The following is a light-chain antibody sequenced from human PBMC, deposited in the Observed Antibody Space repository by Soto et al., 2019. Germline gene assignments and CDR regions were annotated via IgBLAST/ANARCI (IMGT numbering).Light chain of an antibody. CDR2: AAS. V-gene: IGKV1-9*01. CDR1: QGINNY. J-gene: IGKJ4*01. Sequence: DIQLTQSPSFLSASVGDRVTITCRASQGINNYLAWYQQKPGKAPKLLIYAASTLQSGVPSSFSGSGSGTEFTLTISSLQPEDFETYYCQQLNSYPLTLGGGTKVDIK. CDR3: QQLNSYPLT.